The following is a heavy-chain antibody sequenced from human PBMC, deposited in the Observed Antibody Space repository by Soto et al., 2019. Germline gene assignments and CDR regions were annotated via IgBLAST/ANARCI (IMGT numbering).Heavy chain of an antibody. Sequence: QVQLVESGGGVVQPGRSLRLSYAASGFMFSTYAMHWVRQAPGKGLEWVAVISYDGSDIYYGDSGKGRFTISRDNSRNTLYLEMNSLQTEDTAVFYCARDQGRTVTRGDWFDPWGQGTLVTVSS. CDR3: ARDQGRTVTRGDWFDP. CDR1: GFMFSTYA. V-gene: IGHV3-30-3*01. CDR2: ISYDGSDI. J-gene: IGHJ5*02. D-gene: IGHD6-19*01.